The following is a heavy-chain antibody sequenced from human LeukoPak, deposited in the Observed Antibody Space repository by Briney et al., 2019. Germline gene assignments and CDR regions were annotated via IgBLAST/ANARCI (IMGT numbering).Heavy chain of an antibody. J-gene: IGHJ4*02. V-gene: IGHV3-15*01. CDR2: IKAKAHGGAA. Sequence: PGGSLRLSCAASGFTFSNAWMSWVRQAPGKGLEWVGRIKAKAHGGAAQYAAAVKGRFIISRDDSKNVLYLQLSDLRVEDTAVYYCTTGVADYWGQGSLVTVSS. CDR3: TTGVADY. D-gene: IGHD2-15*01. CDR1: GFTFSNAW.